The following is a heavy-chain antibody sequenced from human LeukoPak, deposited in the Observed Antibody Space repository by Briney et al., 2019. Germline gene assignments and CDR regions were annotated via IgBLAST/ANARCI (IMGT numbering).Heavy chain of an antibody. J-gene: IGHJ4*02. Sequence: SETLSLTCTVSGGSISSYYWSWIRQPPXXXXEWIGYIYYSGSTNYNPSLKSRVTISVDTSKNQFSLKLSSVTAADTAVYYCARVTRYCSGGSCSKNFDYWGQGTLVTVSS. V-gene: IGHV4-59*01. D-gene: IGHD2-15*01. CDR1: GGSISSYY. CDR2: IYYSGST. CDR3: ARVTRYCSGGSCSKNFDY.